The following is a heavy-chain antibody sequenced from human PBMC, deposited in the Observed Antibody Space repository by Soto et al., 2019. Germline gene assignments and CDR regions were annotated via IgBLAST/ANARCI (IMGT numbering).Heavy chain of an antibody. V-gene: IGHV1-69*13. Sequence: SVKVSCKASGGIFNKYAIDWVRQAPGQGLEWMGGIIPLFGTAKYAQKFQGRVTITADEATSTAYMELSSLRSEDTAVYYCARQFDYDSSGYYYVDWGQGALIIVSS. CDR2: IIPLFGTA. J-gene: IGHJ4*02. D-gene: IGHD3-22*01. CDR3: ARQFDYDSSGYYYVD. CDR1: GGIFNKYA.